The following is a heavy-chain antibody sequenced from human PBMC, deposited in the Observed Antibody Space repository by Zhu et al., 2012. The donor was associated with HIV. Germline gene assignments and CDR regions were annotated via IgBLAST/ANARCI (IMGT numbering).Heavy chain of an antibody. D-gene: IGHD3-10*01. J-gene: IGHJ6*03. CDR2: IHHSGTT. CDR1: GGSISSGDYY. Sequence: QVQLQESGPGLVKPSQTLSLTCTVSGGSISSGDYYWSWIRQPPGKGLEWIAYIHHSGTTYYNPSLKSRLSMSIDTSKNQFSLRLSSVSAADTAVYFCARAEWFGDLRITYYMDVVGQRDRRHRLL. V-gene: IGHV4-30-4*08. CDR3: ARAEWFGDLRITYYMDV.